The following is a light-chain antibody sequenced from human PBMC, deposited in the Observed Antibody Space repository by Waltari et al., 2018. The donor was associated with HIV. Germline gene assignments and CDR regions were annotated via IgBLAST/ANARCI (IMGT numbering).Light chain of an antibody. V-gene: IGKV3-15*01. CDR3: QQYNKWART. CDR1: ENINTT. Sequence: EIVMTQSPATLSVSPGERGTLSCRASENINTTLAWYQLKPGQAPRLLISGASTRATGIPARFSGSGSGTDFTLNIGTLQSEEFAVYYCQQYNKWARTFGRGTKVEI. CDR2: GAS. J-gene: IGKJ4*02.